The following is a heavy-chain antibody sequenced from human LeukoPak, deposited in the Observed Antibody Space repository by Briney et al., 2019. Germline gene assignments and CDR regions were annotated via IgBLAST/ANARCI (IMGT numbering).Heavy chain of an antibody. D-gene: IGHD4-11*01. CDR2: ISSSSSTI. CDR1: GFTFSSYS. V-gene: IGHV3-48*02. J-gene: IGHJ6*02. Sequence: GGSLRLSCAASGFTFSSYSMNWVRQAPGKGLEWASYISSSSSTIYYADSVKGRFTISRDNAKNSLYLQMNSLRDEDTAVYYCARGTVTTFSYYYGMDVWGQGTTVTVSS. CDR3: ARGTVTTFSYYYGMDV.